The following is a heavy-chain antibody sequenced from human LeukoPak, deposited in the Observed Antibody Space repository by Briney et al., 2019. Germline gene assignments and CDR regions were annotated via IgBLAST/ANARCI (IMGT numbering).Heavy chain of an antibody. CDR2: INWKGGST. CDR1: GFTFDDCG. D-gene: IGHD5-18*01. V-gene: IGHV3-20*01. Sequence: GGSLRLSCAASGFTFDDCGMSWVRQAPGKGLEWVSGINWKGGSTGYADSVKGRFTISRDSAKNSLYLQMNSLRAEDTALYHCARVSSYGLNDGFDMWGQGTMVTVSS. J-gene: IGHJ3*02. CDR3: ARVSSYGLNDGFDM.